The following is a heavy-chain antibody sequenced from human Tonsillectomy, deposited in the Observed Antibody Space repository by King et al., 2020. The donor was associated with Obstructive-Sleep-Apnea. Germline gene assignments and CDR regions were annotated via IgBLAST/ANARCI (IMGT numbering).Heavy chain of an antibody. CDR1: GFTFDDYA. J-gene: IGHJ5*02. Sequence: EVQLVESGGGLVQPGRSLRLSCAASGFTFDDYAMHWVRQAPGKGLEWVSGISWNSGSIGYADSVKGRFTISRDNAKNSLYLQMNSLRAEDTALYDCAKDGSSGSYLGFDPWGQGTLVTVSS. CDR3: AKDGSSGSYLGFDP. V-gene: IGHV3-9*01. D-gene: IGHD3-10*01. CDR2: ISWNSGSI.